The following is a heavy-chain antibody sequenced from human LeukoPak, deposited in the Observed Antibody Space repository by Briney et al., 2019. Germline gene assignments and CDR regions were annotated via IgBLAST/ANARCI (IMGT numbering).Heavy chain of an antibody. J-gene: IGHJ4*01. CDR1: GFSFTSFS. CDR2: ISFDGTTK. Sequence: GGSLRLSCAASGFSFTSFSIHWVRQTPDKGLEWLAVISFDGTTKYYADSVKGRFTISRDNSKNTVFLQTNSLRFEDTALYFCARRWDSSGPIDYWGQGTLVSVSS. CDR3: ARRWDSSGPIDY. D-gene: IGHD3-22*01. V-gene: IGHV3-30*04.